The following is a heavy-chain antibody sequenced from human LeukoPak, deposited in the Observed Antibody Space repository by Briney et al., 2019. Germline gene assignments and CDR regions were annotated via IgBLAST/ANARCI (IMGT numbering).Heavy chain of an antibody. Sequence: PSETLSLTCTVSGGSISSGGYYWSWIRQHPGKGLEWIGYIYYSGSTYYNPSLKSRVTISVDTSKNQFSLKLSSVTAADTAVYYCARYSGSQYWFDPWGQGTLVAVSS. J-gene: IGHJ5*02. CDR1: GGSISSGGYY. V-gene: IGHV4-31*03. CDR2: IYYSGST. CDR3: ARYSGSQYWFDP. D-gene: IGHD3-10*01.